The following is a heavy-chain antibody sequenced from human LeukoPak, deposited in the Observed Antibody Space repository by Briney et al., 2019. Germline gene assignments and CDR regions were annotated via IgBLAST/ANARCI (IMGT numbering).Heavy chain of an antibody. Sequence: SETLSLTCTVSGGSISSYYWSWLRQPAGKGREWIGRIYTSGSTNYNPSLKSRVTMSVDTSKNQFSLKLSSVTAADTAVYYCAREYCSSTSCPVYPHAFDIWGQGTMVTVSS. J-gene: IGHJ3*02. CDR3: AREYCSSTSCPVYPHAFDI. V-gene: IGHV4-4*07. CDR1: GGSISSYY. D-gene: IGHD2-2*01. CDR2: IYTSGST.